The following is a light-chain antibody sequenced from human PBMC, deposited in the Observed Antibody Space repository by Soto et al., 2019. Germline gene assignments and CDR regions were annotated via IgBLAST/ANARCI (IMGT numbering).Light chain of an antibody. CDR2: DAS. CDR3: QQSVNALT. V-gene: IGKV1-33*01. Sequence: DIQMTQSPSSLSASAGDRVTITCQASQDISNHLNWYQQKAGKAPKLLINDASKLETGVPSRFSGSGSGTDFTLTISSLQREDIATYYCQQSVNALTFGGGTKVEIK. CDR1: QDISNH. J-gene: IGKJ4*02.